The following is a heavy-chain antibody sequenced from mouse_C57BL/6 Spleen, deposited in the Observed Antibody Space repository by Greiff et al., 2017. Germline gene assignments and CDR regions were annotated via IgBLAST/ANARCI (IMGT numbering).Heavy chain of an antibody. V-gene: IGHV2-5*01. CDR1: GFSLTSYG. D-gene: IGHD1-1*01. CDR3: AKNLPYYYGSSYYAMDY. CDR2: IWRGGST. J-gene: IGHJ4*01. Sequence: VQLQQSGPGLVQPSQSLSITCTVSGFSLTSYGVHWVRQSPGKGLEWLGVIWRGGSTDYNAAFMSRLSITKDNSKSQVFFKMNSLQADDTAIYYCAKNLPYYYGSSYYAMDYWGQGTSVTVSS.